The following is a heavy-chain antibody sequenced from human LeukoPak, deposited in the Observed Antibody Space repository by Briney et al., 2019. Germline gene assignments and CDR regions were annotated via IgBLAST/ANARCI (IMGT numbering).Heavy chain of an antibody. CDR2: ISAYNGNT. CDR3: ARVGFWSGHTDAFDI. CDR1: GYTFTGYG. Sequence: GASVKVSCKASGYTFTGYGISWVRQAPGQGLEWMGWISAYNGNTNYTQKLQGRVTMTTDTSTSTAYMELRSLRSDDTAVYYCARVGFWSGHTDAFDIWGQGTMVTVSS. V-gene: IGHV1-18*01. D-gene: IGHD3-3*01. J-gene: IGHJ3*02.